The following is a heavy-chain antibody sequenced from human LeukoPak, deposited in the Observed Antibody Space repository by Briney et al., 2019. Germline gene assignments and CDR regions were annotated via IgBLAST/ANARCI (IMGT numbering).Heavy chain of an antibody. CDR2: IYHSGST. CDR1: GGSISSSNW. CDR3: ARGGSGWYPGGYYFDY. Sequence: PSETLSLTCAVSGGSISSSNWWSWVRQPPGKGLEWIGEIYHSGSTNYNPSLKSRVTISVDTSKNQFSLKLSSVTAADTAVYYCARGGSGWYPGGYYFDYWGQGTLVTVSS. J-gene: IGHJ4*02. V-gene: IGHV4-4*02. D-gene: IGHD6-19*01.